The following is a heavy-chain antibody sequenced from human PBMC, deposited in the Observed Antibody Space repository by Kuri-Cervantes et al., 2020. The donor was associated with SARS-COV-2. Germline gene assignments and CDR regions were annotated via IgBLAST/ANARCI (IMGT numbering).Heavy chain of an antibody. Sequence: GGSLRLSCAASGFTFSSYAMHWVRQAPGKGLEGVAVISYDGSNKYYADSVKGRFTISRDNSKNTLYLQMNSLRAVDTAVYYCAKDLGIRDFWSGYSYGMDVWGQGTTVTVSS. CDR3: AKDLGIRDFWSGYSYGMDV. CDR2: ISYDGSNK. J-gene: IGHJ6*02. CDR1: GFTFSSYA. D-gene: IGHD3-3*01. V-gene: IGHV3-30-3*01.